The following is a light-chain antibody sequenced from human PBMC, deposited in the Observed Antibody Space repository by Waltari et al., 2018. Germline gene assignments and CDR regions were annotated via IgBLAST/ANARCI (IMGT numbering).Light chain of an antibody. V-gene: IGKV3-20*01. J-gene: IGKJ1*01. Sequence: TQSPGTLSLSPGERATLPCRASQSIGRFLTWYQRKPGQPPRLLIYAAATRAAGIPDRFSGSVSGTDFSLTISRLEPEDFAVYYCQNHERVPATFGQGTKVEIK. CDR3: QNHERVPAT. CDR2: AAA. CDR1: QSIGRF.